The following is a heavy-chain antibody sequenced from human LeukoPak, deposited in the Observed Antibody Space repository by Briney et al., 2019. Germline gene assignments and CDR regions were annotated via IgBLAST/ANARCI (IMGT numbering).Heavy chain of an antibody. J-gene: IGHJ6*03. D-gene: IGHD3-3*01. V-gene: IGHV3-21*01. Sequence: KPGGSLRLSCAASGFTFSSYSMNWVRQAPGKGLEWVSSISSSSSYIYYADSVKGRFTISRDNAKNSLYLQMNSLRAEDTAVYYCAKAGWNYYYYMDVWGKGTTVTISS. CDR3: AKAGWNYYYYMDV. CDR1: GFTFSSYS. CDR2: ISSSSSYI.